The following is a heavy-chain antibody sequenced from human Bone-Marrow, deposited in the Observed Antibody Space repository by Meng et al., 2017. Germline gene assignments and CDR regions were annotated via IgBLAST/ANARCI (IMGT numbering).Heavy chain of an antibody. D-gene: IGHD2-15*01. CDR2: INHSGST. CDR3: ARGRTPRYCSGGSCYSPSYYFDY. Sequence: QGQLQTGGAGLLKPSETLSLTCAVYGGPFSGYYWSWIRQPPGKGLEWIGEINHSGSTNYNPSLKSRVTISVDTSKNQFSLKLSSVTAADTAVYYCARGRTPRYCSGGSCYSPSYYFDYWGQGTLVTVSS. V-gene: IGHV4-34*01. CDR1: GGPFSGYY. J-gene: IGHJ4*02.